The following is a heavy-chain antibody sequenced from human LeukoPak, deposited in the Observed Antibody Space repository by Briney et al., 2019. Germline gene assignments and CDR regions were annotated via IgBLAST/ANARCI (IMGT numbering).Heavy chain of an antibody. J-gene: IGHJ4*02. D-gene: IGHD3-3*01. V-gene: IGHV4-59*01. CDR2: IYYRGHT. CDR1: GGSISSFY. Sequence: SETLSLTCTVSGGSISSFYWSWVRHPPGGGMGWVGYIYYRGHTNYNHSIKSRVTISVDTSKNQFSLKLTSVTAADTAVYYCARGVPEYYDFWSGYFYYFDYWGQGTLVTVSS. CDR3: ARGVPEYYDFWSGYFYYFDY.